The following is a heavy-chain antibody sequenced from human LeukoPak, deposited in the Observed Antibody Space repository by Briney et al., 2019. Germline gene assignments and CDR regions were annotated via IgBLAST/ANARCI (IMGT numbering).Heavy chain of an antibody. D-gene: IGHD3-9*01. CDR1: GFTFSSYE. J-gene: IGHJ4*02. CDR2: ISSSGSTI. Sequence: GGSLRLSCAASGFTFSSYEMNWVRQAPGKGLEWVSYISSSGSTIYYADSVKGRFTISRDNAKNSLYLQMNSLRAEDMAVYYCARDIAYDILTGALDYWGQGTLVTVSS. CDR3: ARDIAYDILTGALDY. V-gene: IGHV3-48*03.